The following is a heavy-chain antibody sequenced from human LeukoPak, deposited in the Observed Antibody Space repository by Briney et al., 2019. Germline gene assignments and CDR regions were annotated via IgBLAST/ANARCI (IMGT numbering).Heavy chain of an antibody. Sequence: PETLSLTCVVSGGSISSSNWWTWVRQPPGKGLEWIGKINQSGSAKCKPSLNSRVTISVDKSKNQFSLILSSVTAADTAVYYCARGGNSPFDYWGQGTLVTVSS. CDR2: INQSGSA. V-gene: IGHV4-4*03. CDR3: ARGGNSPFDY. D-gene: IGHD4-23*01. CDR1: GGSISSSNW. J-gene: IGHJ4*02.